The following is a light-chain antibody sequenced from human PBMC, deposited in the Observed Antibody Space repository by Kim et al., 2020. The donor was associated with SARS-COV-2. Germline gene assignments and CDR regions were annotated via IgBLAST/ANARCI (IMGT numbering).Light chain of an antibody. Sequence: QTATLTCTGNSNNVGNQGATWLQQHQGHPPKLLSYRDNNRPSGISERLSASRSGNTASLTITGLQPEDEADYYCSAWDMSLSAWVFGGGTQLTVL. CDR3: SAWDMSLSAWV. CDR1: SNNVGNQG. J-gene: IGLJ3*02. CDR2: RDN. V-gene: IGLV10-54*01.